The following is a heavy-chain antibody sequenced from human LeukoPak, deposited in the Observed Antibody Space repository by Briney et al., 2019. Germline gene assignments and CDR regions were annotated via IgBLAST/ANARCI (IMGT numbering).Heavy chain of an antibody. CDR3: ARDQTVGATIDY. Sequence: PSQTLSLTCTVSGGSISSGDYYWSWIRQPPGKGLEWIGYIYYSGSTYYNPSLKSRVTISVDTSKNQFPLKLSSVTAADTAVYYCARDQTVGATIDYWGQGTLVTVSS. J-gene: IGHJ4*02. CDR2: IYYSGST. V-gene: IGHV4-30-4*01. D-gene: IGHD1-26*01. CDR1: GGSISSGDYY.